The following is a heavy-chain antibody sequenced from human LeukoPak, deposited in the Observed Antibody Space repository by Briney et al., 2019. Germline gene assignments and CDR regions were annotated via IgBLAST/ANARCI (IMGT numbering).Heavy chain of an antibody. D-gene: IGHD2-21*02. V-gene: IGHV3-11*04. J-gene: IGHJ4*02. CDR3: ARGDSLYYFDL. Sequence: GESLRLSCVVYGLTFGDHCVSWIRQAPGKGLDWIAYISNSGTVKNYANSVRGRFTISRDSAKRSVFLQMSSLRSDDTAVYYCARGDSLYYFDLWGQGTLVSVSP. CDR1: GLTFGDHC. CDR2: ISNSGTVK.